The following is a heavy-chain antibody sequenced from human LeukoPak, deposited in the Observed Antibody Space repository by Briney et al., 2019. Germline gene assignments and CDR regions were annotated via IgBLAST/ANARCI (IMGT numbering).Heavy chain of an antibody. D-gene: IGHD1-7*01. CDR3: ASSITGTTSDFVY. V-gene: IGHV4-34*01. J-gene: IGHJ4*02. CDR2: INHSGST. Sequence: SETLSLTCAVYGGSFSGYYWSWIRQPPGKGLEWIGEINHSGSTNYNPSLKSRVTISVDTSKNQFSLKLSSVTAADTAVYYCASSITGTTSDFVYWGQGTLVTVSS. CDR1: GGSFSGYY.